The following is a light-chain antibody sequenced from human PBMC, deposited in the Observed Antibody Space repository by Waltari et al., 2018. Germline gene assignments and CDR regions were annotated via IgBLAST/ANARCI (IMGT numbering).Light chain of an antibody. CDR1: QSISSW. J-gene: IGKJ4*01. Sequence: DIQMTQSPSSLSASIGDRVTFTCRASQSISSWLAWYQQQPGKAPKLLISKASTLESGVPSRFSGSGSVTVFTLTINSLQPEDLSIYYCQQTYSAPLSFGGGTKVEMK. CDR3: QQTYSAPLS. CDR2: KAS. V-gene: IGKV1-5*03.